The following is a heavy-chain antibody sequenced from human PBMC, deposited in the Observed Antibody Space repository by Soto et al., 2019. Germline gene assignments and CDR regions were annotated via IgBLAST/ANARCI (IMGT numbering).Heavy chain of an antibody. CDR3: ARGSYCSSTSCYTPYYYGMDV. Sequence: GASVKVSCKASGGTFSSYAISWVRQAPGQGLEWMGGIIPIFGTANYAQKFQGRVTITADESTSTAYMELSSLRSEDTAVYCCARGSYCSSTSCYTPYYYGMDVWGQGTTVTVSS. CDR1: GGTFSSYA. CDR2: IIPIFGTA. J-gene: IGHJ6*02. V-gene: IGHV1-69*13. D-gene: IGHD2-2*02.